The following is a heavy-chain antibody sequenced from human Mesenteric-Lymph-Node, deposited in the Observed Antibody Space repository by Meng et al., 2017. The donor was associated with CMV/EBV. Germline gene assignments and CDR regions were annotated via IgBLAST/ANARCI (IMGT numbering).Heavy chain of an antibody. D-gene: IGHD2-21*01. Sequence: LSLTCAASGFTFSTFAMHWVRQAPGKGLEWVALISNDAKYADSVKGRFTISRDNSNNTLYLQMTSLRAEDTALYYCARERGAIIPKYFHPYGMDVWGQGTTVTVSS. J-gene: IGHJ6*02. V-gene: IGHV3-30*04. CDR1: GFTFSTFA. CDR2: ISNDA. CDR3: ARERGAIIPKYFHPYGMDV.